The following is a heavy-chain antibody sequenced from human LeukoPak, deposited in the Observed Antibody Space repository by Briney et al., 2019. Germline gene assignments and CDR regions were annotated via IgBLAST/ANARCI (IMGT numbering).Heavy chain of an antibody. J-gene: IGHJ4*02. CDR1: GFSFDDYG. D-gene: IGHD3-22*01. V-gene: IGHV3-20*04. Sequence: GGSLRLSCAASGFSFDDYGLTCVRQAPGNGLEWVSGINWNGDSTDYADSVKGRFTISRDNAKNSLYLQMNSLRAEDTALYYCARDLRVVITGSFDSWGQGTLVTVSS. CDR2: INWNGDST. CDR3: ARDLRVVITGSFDS.